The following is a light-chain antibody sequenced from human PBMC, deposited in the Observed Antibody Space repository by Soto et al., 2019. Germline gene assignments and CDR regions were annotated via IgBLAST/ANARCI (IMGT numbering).Light chain of an antibody. Sequence: QSVLPQPPSASGTPGQRVTISCSGSSSNIGSNPVNWYQQLPGTAPKLLIYSNNQRPSGVPDRFSGSKSGTSASLAISGLQSEDEADYSCAAWDDSLNGWVFGGGTKVTVL. V-gene: IGLV1-44*01. CDR3: AAWDDSLNGWV. CDR1: SSNIGSNP. J-gene: IGLJ3*02. CDR2: SNN.